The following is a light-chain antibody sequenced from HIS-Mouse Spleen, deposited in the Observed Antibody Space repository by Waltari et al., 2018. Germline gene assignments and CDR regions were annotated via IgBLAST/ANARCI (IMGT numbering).Light chain of an antibody. CDR1: SSDVGGYNY. CDR3: CSYAGSYTEV. CDR2: DVS. J-gene: IGLJ3*02. V-gene: IGLV2-11*01. Sequence: QSALTQPRSVSGSPGQSVTISCTGTSSDVGGYNYVSWYQQHPGKAPKLMIYDVSKRPSGAPDPFSGSKSGNTASLTISGLQAEDEADYYCCSYAGSYTEVFGGGTKLTVL.